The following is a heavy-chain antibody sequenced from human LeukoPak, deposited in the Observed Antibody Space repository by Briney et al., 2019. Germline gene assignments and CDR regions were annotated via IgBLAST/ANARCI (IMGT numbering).Heavy chain of an antibody. J-gene: IGHJ3*02. CDR2: TYYRSKLYN. V-gene: IGHV6-1*01. Sequence: SQTLSLTCAISGDSVSSNIAAWSWIRQSPSRGLEWLGSTYYRSKLYNDYAVSVQSRIIISPAPSKNQFPLQLNSVTPEDTAVYYCARISQASRGFIWGQGTMVTVSS. CDR1: GDSVSSNIAA. CDR3: ARISQASRGFI.